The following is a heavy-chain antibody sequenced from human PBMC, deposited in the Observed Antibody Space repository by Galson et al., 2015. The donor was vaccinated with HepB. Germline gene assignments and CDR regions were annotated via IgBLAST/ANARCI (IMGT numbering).Heavy chain of an antibody. V-gene: IGHV4-31*03. CDR3: ARGVGPGRGVLAQFDP. Sequence: TLSLTCTVSGGSISSGGYYWSWIRQHPGKGLEWIGYIYYSGSTYYNPSLKSRVTISVDTSKNQFSLKLSSVTAADTAVYYCARGVGPGRGVLAQFDPWGQGTLVTVSS. J-gene: IGHJ5*02. CDR1: GGSISSGGYY. D-gene: IGHD3-10*01. CDR2: IYYSGST.